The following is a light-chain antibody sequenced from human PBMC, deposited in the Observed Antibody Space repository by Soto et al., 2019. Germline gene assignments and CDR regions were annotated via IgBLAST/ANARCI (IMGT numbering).Light chain of an antibody. CDR3: QQSYNTPQYT. CDR2: AAS. J-gene: IGKJ2*01. CDR1: QTISSY. Sequence: DIQMTQSPSSLSASVGDRVTITCRASQTISSYLNWYQQKPGKAPKLLIYAASSLQSGVPPRFSGSGYGIDFTLTISSLQHEDCAIYYCQQSYNTPQYTFGQGTELDIK. V-gene: IGKV1-39*01.